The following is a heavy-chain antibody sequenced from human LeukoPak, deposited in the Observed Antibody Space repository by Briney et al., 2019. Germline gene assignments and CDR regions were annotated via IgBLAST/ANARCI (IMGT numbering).Heavy chain of an antibody. V-gene: IGHV1-18*01. Sequence: ASVKVSCKASGYTFTSYGISWVRQAPGQGLEWMGWISAYNGNTNYAQKLQGRVTMTTDTSTSTAYMELSSLRSEDTAVYYCARHLPYSSSWYIGYYYYGMDVWGQGTTVTVSS. D-gene: IGHD6-13*01. CDR2: ISAYNGNT. CDR3: ARHLPYSSSWYIGYYYYGMDV. J-gene: IGHJ6*02. CDR1: GYTFTSYG.